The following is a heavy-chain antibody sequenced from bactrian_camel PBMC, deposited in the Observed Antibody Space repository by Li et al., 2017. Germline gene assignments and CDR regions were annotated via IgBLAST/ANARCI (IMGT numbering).Heavy chain of an antibody. D-gene: IGHD6*01. Sequence: QVQLVESGGGSVQAGGSLRLSCAASGYSYTTNCMAWFRQAPGKEREGVASIGDGDATVYLDSVKGRFTISRDNAKNTVYLQMNSLRPEDTAMYYCVVRRMRECEGSWYRGGYTGQGTQVTVS. V-gene: IGHV3S53*01. CDR1: GYSYTTNC. CDR2: IGDGDAT. J-gene: IGHJ4*01.